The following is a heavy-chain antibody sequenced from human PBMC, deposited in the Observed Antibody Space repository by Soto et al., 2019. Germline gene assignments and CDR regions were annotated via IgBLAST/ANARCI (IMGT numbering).Heavy chain of an antibody. D-gene: IGHD1-1*01. CDR1: GGSISSYY. Sequence: SETLSLTCTVSGGSISSYYWSWIRQPPGKGLEWIGYIYYSGSTNYNPSLKSRVTISVDTSKNQFSLKLSSVTAADTAVYYCAREPRTGTPDYWGQGTLVTVSS. CDR2: IYYSGST. CDR3: AREPRTGTPDY. V-gene: IGHV4-59*01. J-gene: IGHJ4*02.